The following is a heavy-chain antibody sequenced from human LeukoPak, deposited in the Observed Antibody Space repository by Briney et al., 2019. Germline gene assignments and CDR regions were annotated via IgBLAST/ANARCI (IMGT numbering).Heavy chain of an antibody. CDR1: GGSISSSSYY. D-gene: IGHD3-3*01. J-gene: IGHJ6*03. CDR2: IYYSGST. Sequence: SETLTLTCTVSGGSISSSSYYWGWIRQPPGKGLEWIGSIYYSGSTYYNPSLKSRVTISVDTSKNQFSLKLSSVTAADTAVYYWAEAKWGTIYMYYYYMDVWGKGTTVTVSS. CDR3: AEAKWGTIYMYYYYMDV. V-gene: IGHV4-39*07.